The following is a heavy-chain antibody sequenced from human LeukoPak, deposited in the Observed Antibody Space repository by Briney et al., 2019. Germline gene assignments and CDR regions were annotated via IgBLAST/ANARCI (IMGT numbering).Heavy chain of an antibody. J-gene: IGHJ6*02. CDR1: EYTLTDLS. Sequence: ASVKVSCKVSEYTLTDLSMHWVRQAPGEGPEWMGGFDPEDGETIYAQKFQGRVTITADKSTSTAYMELSSLRSEDTAVYYCARDLGSDYGADYGMDVWGQGTTVTVSS. V-gene: IGHV1-24*01. CDR3: ARDLGSDYGADYGMDV. D-gene: IGHD4-17*01. CDR2: FDPEDGET.